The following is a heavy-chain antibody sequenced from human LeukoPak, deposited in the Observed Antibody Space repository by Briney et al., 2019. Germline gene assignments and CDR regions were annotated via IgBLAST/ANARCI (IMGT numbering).Heavy chain of an antibody. V-gene: IGHV4-59*01. CDR2: IYYSGST. CDR3: ARGASGYSYGWKVFDT. J-gene: IGHJ3*02. D-gene: IGHD5-18*01. CDR1: GGSISSYY. Sequence: PSETLSLTCTVSGGSISSYYWSWIRQPPGKGLEWIGYIYYSGSTNYNPSLKSRVTISVDTSKNQFSLKLSSVTAADTAVYYCARGASGYSYGWKVFDTWGQGTMVTVSS.